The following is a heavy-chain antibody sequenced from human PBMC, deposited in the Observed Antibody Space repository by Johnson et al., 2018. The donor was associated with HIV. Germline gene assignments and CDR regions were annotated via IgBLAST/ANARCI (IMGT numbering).Heavy chain of an antibody. Sequence: VQLVESGGGLIQPGGSLRLSCVASGLTVSSNYMSWVRQAPGQGLEWVSVIYSGGRTYYAASVKGRFPIYSANSKNTLYLQMNSLRAEDTAVYYCAKDSGYDFWSGYYTDDAFDIWGQVTMVTVSS. V-gene: IGHV3-53*01. CDR3: AKDSGYDFWSGYYTDDAFDI. CDR2: IYSGGRT. D-gene: IGHD3-3*01. CDR1: GLTVSSNY. J-gene: IGHJ3*02.